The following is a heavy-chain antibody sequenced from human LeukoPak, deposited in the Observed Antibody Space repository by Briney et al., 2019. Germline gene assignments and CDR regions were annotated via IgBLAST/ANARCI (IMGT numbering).Heavy chain of an antibody. Sequence: PSETLSLTCAVHVGSFSGYYWCWIRQPPGKGLEWIGEINRGGSTDYNPSLKSRVTVSVDTSKNQFSLNLKSVTTADTAVYYCARGYGSGSYYTYWGQGTLVTVSS. CDR3: ARGYGSGSYYTY. CDR1: VGSFSGYY. D-gene: IGHD3-10*01. J-gene: IGHJ4*02. V-gene: IGHV4-34*01. CDR2: INRGGST.